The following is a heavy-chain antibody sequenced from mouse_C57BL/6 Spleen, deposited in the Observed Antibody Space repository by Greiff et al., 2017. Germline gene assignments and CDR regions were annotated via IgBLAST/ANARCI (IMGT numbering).Heavy chain of an antibody. CDR2: IWSGGST. V-gene: IGHV2-2*01. CDR3: AREGSSDAMDY. CDR1: GFSLTSYG. D-gene: IGHD1-1*01. J-gene: IGHJ4*01. Sequence: VKLMESGPGLVQPSQSLSITCTVSGFSLTSYGVHWVRQSPGKGLEWLGVIWSGGSTDYNAAFISRLSISKDNSTSQVFFKMNSLQADDTAIYYCAREGSSDAMDYWGQGTSVTVSS.